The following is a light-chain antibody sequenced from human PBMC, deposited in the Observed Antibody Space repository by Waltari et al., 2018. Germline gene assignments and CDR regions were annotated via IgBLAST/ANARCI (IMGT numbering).Light chain of an antibody. CDR2: GAS. CDR1: QSVRNN. CDR3: QQYNNWPPWT. J-gene: IGKJ1*01. Sequence: EIVMTQSPATLSVSPGERATLYCRASQSVRNNLVWYQQKPGQAPRLLIYGASTRVTGIPARFSGSVSGTEFTLTISSLQSEDFAVYYCQQYNNWPPWTFGQGTKVEIK. V-gene: IGKV3-15*01.